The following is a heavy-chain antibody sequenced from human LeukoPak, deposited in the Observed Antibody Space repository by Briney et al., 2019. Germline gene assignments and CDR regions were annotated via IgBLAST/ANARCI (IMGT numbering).Heavy chain of an antibody. Sequence: GGSLRLSCAASGFTVSSNYMSWVRQAPGKGLEWVSVIYSGGSTYYADSVKGRFTISRDNSKNTLYLQTNSLRAEDTAVYYCARASSSLGVDFDYWGQGTLVTVSS. V-gene: IGHV3-53*01. CDR2: IYSGGST. CDR1: GFTVSSNY. J-gene: IGHJ4*02. CDR3: ARASSSLGVDFDY. D-gene: IGHD3-3*01.